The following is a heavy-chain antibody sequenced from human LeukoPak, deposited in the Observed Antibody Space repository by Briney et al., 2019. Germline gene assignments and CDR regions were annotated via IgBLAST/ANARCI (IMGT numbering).Heavy chain of an antibody. J-gene: IGHJ4*02. CDR2: ITSNLATI. V-gene: IGHV3-48*02. D-gene: IGHD2-21*01. CDR1: GFTFNIYS. Sequence: PGGSLRLSCAASGFTFNIYSMNWVRQAPGKRLEWISYITSNLATIRYADSVRGRSTISRDNAGKSLFLHMNSLRDDDTAVYYCARSVEGHFDYWGQGTLVTVSS. CDR3: ARSVEGHFDY.